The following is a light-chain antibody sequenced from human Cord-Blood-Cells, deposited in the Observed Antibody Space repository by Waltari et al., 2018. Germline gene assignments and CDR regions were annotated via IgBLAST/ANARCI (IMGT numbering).Light chain of an antibody. CDR3: SSYTSSSTLV. Sequence: QSALTQPASVSGSPGQSITISCTGTSSDVGGYNYVSWYQQHPGKAPKLMIYDVSNRRSGVSNRFSGSKSGSTASLTISGLQAEDEADYYCSSYTSSSTLVFGGGTKLTVL. CDR2: DVS. J-gene: IGLJ2*01. CDR1: SSDVGGYNY. V-gene: IGLV2-14*01.